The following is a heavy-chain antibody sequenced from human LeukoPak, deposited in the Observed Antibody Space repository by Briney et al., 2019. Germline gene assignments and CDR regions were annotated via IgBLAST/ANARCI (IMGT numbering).Heavy chain of an antibody. D-gene: IGHD3-3*01. Sequence: SLRPSCAPSRLIFTSYAMSWVSPAPGGGLEWVAAISGSGATIYYADCVKGRFTISRDNSKITLLRQMNTLRAEDTAVYYCAKESATFHFDVWGQGTLVTVSS. CDR1: RLIFTSYA. V-gene: IGHV3-23*01. CDR3: AKESATFHFDV. CDR2: ISGSGATI. J-gene: IGHJ4*02.